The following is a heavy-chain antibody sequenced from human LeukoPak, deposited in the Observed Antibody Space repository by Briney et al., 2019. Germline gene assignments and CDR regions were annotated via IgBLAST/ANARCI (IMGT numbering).Heavy chain of an antibody. J-gene: IGHJ6*03. D-gene: IGHD2-2*01. V-gene: IGHV4-61*02. CDR3: ARVGYCSSTSCYLPKYYYYMDV. Sequence: SQTLSLTCTVSGGSISSGSYYWSWIRQPAGKGLEWIGRIYTSGSTNYNPSLNSRVTISVDTSKNQFSLKLSSVTAADTAVYYCARVGYCSSTSCYLPKYYYYMDVWGKGTTVTVSS. CDR2: IYTSGST. CDR1: GGSISSGSYY.